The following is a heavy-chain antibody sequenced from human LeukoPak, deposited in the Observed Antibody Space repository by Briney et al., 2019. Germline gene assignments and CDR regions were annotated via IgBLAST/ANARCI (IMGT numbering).Heavy chain of an antibody. D-gene: IGHD3-22*01. CDR3: AREEDPHYYDSSGYYGS. V-gene: IGHV1-69*04. J-gene: IGHJ3*01. Sequence: ASVKVSCKASGGTFSSYAISWVRQAPGQGLEWMGRIIPILGIANYAQKFQGRVTITADKSTSTAYMELSSLRSEDTAVYYCAREEDPHYYDSSGYYGSWGQGTMVTVSS. CDR2: IIPILGIA. CDR1: GGTFSSYA.